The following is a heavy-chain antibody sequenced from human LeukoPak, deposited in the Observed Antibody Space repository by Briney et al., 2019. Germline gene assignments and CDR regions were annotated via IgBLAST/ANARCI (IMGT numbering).Heavy chain of an antibody. V-gene: IGHV1-69*04. J-gene: IGHJ4*02. CDR1: GGTFSSYA. CDR3: ARWAGSGSYLIDY. CDR2: IIPILGIA. D-gene: IGHD3-10*01. Sequence: SVKVSCKASGGTFSSYAISWVRQAPGQGLEWMGRIIPILGIANYAQKFQGRVTITADKSTSTTYMELSSLRSEDTAVYYCARWAGSGSYLIDYWGQGTLVTVSS.